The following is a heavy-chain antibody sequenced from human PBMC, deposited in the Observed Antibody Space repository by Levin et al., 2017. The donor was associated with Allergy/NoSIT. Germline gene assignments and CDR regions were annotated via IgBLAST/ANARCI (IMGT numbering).Heavy chain of an antibody. CDR2: NFWDDEK. V-gene: IGHV2-5*02. CDR3: AHRRGGYFDY. Sequence: ESGPTLVKPTQTLTLTCTFSGFSLSTSGVAVGWIRQPPGKALEWLAVNFWDDEKHYRPSLKSRLTITKDTSKNLVFLTMTNMDPVDTATYDCAHRRGGYFDYWGQGTLVIVSS. J-gene: IGHJ4*02. D-gene: IGHD3-16*01. CDR1: GFSLSTSGVA.